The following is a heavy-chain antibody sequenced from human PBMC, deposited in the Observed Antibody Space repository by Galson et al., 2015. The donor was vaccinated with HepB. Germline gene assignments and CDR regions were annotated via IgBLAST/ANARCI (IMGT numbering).Heavy chain of an antibody. CDR3: VHSGSFWTWGHSNY. D-gene: IGHD6-13*01. V-gene: IGHV3-30-3*01. J-gene: IGHJ4*02. Sequence: LRLSCAASGFTFNKLAMNWVRQAPGKGLEWVAVISYDESNKYYADSVKGRFTISRDNSKNTLYLQMSSLRPEDTAVYYCVHSGSFWTWGHSNYWGQGTLVTVSS. CDR2: ISYDESNK. CDR1: GFTFNKLA.